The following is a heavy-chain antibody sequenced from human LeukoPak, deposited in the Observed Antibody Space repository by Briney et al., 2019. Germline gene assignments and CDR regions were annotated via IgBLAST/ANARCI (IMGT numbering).Heavy chain of an antibody. CDR2: IYSGGST. V-gene: IGHV3-66*02. J-gene: IGHJ4*02. CDR3: ARDGYGSGSSSGGFFGY. D-gene: IGHD3-10*01. Sequence: PGGSLRLSCAASGFTVSSNYMSWVRQAPGKGLEWVSVIYSGGSTYYADSVKGRFTISRDNSKNTLYLQMNSLRAEDTAVYYCARDGYGSGSSSGGFFGYWGQGTLVTVSS. CDR1: GFTVSSNY.